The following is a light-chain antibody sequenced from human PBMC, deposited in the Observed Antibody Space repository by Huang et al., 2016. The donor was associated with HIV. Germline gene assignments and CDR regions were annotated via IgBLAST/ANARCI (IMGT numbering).Light chain of an antibody. Sequence: ETVLTQSPGPLSLSPGERATISCRASPSVSDNYLAWYQQRPGQAPMLLIYCASRRATGIPDRFGGSGSGTDFTLTISRLEPEDSAVYYCQQYGSSPGTFGQGTKVEIK. V-gene: IGKV3-20*01. CDR3: QQYGSSPGT. CDR2: CAS. CDR1: PSVSDNY. J-gene: IGKJ1*01.